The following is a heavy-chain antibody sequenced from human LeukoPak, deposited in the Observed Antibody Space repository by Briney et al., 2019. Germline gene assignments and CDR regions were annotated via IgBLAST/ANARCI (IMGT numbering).Heavy chain of an antibody. Sequence: GGSLRLSCVASGFTFSSYWMSWVRQAPGKGLEWVANIKEDGSDKYNVDSVKGRFTISRDNAKNSLYLQMNSLRAEDTAVYYCARDRDSSGYYGYYFDYLGQGTLVTVSS. J-gene: IGHJ4*02. V-gene: IGHV3-7*04. D-gene: IGHD3-22*01. CDR2: IKEDGSDK. CDR1: GFTFSSYW. CDR3: ARDRDSSGYYGYYFDY.